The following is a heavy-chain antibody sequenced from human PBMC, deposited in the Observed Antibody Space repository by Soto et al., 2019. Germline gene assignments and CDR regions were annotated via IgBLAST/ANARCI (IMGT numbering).Heavy chain of an antibody. Sequence: ASVKVSCKTSGYTFTMYGISWVRQAPGQGLEWMGWISANNDNTNYAQKFQGRVTMTTDRSTTTVSMELRSLRSDDTAVYYCARDNDILTGTPLFWGQ. CDR2: ISANNDNT. J-gene: IGHJ3*01. V-gene: IGHV1-18*04. CDR1: GYTFTMYG. D-gene: IGHD3-9*01. CDR3: ARDNDILTGTPLF.